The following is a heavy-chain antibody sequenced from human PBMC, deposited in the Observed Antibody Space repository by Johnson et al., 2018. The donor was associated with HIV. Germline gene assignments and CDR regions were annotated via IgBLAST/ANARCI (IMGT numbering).Heavy chain of an antibody. Sequence: QVQLVESGGGVVQPGRSLRLSCAASGFTFSQFAMHWVRQAPGKGLEWVAVIWYDGSNKYHADSVKGRFTISRDNSKNTLYLQMNSLRAEDTAVYHCFIAPDAFDIWGQGTMVTVSS. CDR2: IWYDGSNK. D-gene: IGHD6-13*01. V-gene: IGHV3-33*08. CDR3: FIAPDAFDI. J-gene: IGHJ3*02. CDR1: GFTFSQFA.